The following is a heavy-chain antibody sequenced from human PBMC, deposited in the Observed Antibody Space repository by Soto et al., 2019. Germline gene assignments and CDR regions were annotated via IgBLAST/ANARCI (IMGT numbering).Heavy chain of an antibody. CDR2: IYYSGST. D-gene: IGHD2-8*01. Sequence: SETLSLTCTVSGGSISSGGYYWSWIRQHPGKGLGWIGYIYYSGSTYYNPSLKSRVTISVDTSKNQFSLKLSSVTAADTAVYYCARESLNLADGVMHYYYGMDVWGQGTTVTVSS. CDR3: ARESLNLADGVMHYYYGMDV. J-gene: IGHJ6*02. CDR1: GGSISSGGYY. V-gene: IGHV4-31*03.